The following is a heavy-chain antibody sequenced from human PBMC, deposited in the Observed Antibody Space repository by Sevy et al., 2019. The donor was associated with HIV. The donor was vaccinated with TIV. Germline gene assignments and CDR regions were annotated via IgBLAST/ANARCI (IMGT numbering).Heavy chain of an antibody. CDR1: GFTVSSDY. J-gene: IGHJ5*02. Sequence: GGSLRLSCAASGFTVSSDYMSWVRQASGKGLEWVSVIYSDGSRHYADSVKGRFTISRDNSKNTLYLQMNRMRAEDTAVYYCARLVSFGELGNWFDPWGQGTLVTVSS. CDR3: ARLVSFGELGNWFDP. CDR2: IYSDGSR. D-gene: IGHD3-10*01. V-gene: IGHV3-53*01.